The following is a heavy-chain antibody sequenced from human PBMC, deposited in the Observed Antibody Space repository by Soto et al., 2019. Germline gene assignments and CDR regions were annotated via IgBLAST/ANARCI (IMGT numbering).Heavy chain of an antibody. CDR2: IYYSGST. J-gene: IGHJ5*02. CDR1: GGSISSGNYY. D-gene: IGHD3-10*01. Sequence: TLSLTCTVSGGSISSGNYYWSWILQPPGKGLEWIGYIYYSGSTYYNPSLKSRVTISVDTSKNQFSLKLSSVTAADTAVYYCARAPMVRGVYWFDPWGQGTLVTVS. V-gene: IGHV4-30-4*01. CDR3: ARAPMVRGVYWFDP.